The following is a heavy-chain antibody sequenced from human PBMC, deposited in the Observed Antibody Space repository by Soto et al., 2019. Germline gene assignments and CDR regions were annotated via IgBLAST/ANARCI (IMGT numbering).Heavy chain of an antibody. CDR1: GFTLSTYW. Sequence: EVQLVQSGGGLVQPGGSLRLSCAAAGFTLSTYWMSWVRQAPGKGLEWVANLKPDGSEKYHGDSVKGRFTISRDNAENSLYLQTNSLRVEDTAMYYCTRGAAVAGIDYWGQGTLVTVSS. D-gene: IGHD6-19*01. V-gene: IGHV3-7*03. CDR3: TRGAAVAGIDY. CDR2: LKPDGSEK. J-gene: IGHJ4*02.